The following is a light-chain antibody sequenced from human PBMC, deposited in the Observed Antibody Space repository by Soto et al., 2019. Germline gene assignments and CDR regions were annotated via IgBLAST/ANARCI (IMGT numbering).Light chain of an antibody. CDR3: QKYNSAPWT. CDR2: VAS. J-gene: IGKJ1*01. Sequence: DIQMTQSPSSLSASVGDRVTITCRASQGISNYLAWYQQQPGKVPKLLIYVASTLQSGVPSRFSGSGSGTDFTLTISSLQPEEVGTYYCQKYNSAPWTFGQGTKVEIK. CDR1: QGISNY. V-gene: IGKV1-27*01.